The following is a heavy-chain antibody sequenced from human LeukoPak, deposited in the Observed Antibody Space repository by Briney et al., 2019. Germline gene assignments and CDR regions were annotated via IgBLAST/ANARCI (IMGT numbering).Heavy chain of an antibody. CDR3: AKDFFDWLPIDY. CDR2: IRYDGSNK. V-gene: IGHV3-30*02. J-gene: IGHJ4*02. Sequence: PGGSPRLSCAASGFTFSSYGMHWVRQAPGKGLEWVAFIRYDGSNKYYADSVKGRFTISRDNSKNTLYLQMNSLRAEDTAVYYCAKDFFDWLPIDYWGQGTLVTVSS. CDR1: GFTFSSYG. D-gene: IGHD3-9*01.